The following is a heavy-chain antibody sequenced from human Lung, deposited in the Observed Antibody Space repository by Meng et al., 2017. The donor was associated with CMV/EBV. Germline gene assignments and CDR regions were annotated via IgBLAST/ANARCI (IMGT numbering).Heavy chain of an antibody. CDR1: GFTFSNAW. D-gene: IGHD3-10*01. CDR2: IKSKTDGGTT. V-gene: IGHV3-15*01. CDR3: TAGAPSD. J-gene: IGHJ4*02. Sequence: LTCAASGFTFSNAWMSWVRQAPGKGLEWVGYIKSKTDGGTTDYAAPVKGRFTISKDDSKNTLYLQMNSLKTEEIAVYYCTAGAPSDWGQGTLVTSSS.